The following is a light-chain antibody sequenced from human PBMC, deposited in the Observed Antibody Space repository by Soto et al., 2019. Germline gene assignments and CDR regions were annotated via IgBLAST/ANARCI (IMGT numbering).Light chain of an antibody. CDR1: QGINNY. CDR2: AAS. Sequence: DIQMTQSPSSLSASVGDRATITCRASQGINNYLAWFQQKPGQAPKSLIYAASRLQSGVPSKFPGSGLRTDFKLTISSLHLKDFTSYYCQQYKSYPLTCRGRTKVQIK. CDR3: QQYKSYPLT. J-gene: IGKJ4*01. V-gene: IGKV1-16*02.